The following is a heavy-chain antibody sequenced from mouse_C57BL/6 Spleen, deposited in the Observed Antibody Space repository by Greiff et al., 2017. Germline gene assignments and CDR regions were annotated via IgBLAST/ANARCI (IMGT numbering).Heavy chain of an antibody. V-gene: IGHV1-80*01. J-gene: IGHJ3*01. Sequence: QVHVKQSGAELVKPGASVKISCKASGYAFSSYWLNWVKQRPGKGLEWIGQLYPGDGDTNYNGKFKGKATLTADKSSSTAYMQLSSLTSEDSAVYFCAREELVSFAYWGQGTLVTVSA. CDR2: LYPGDGDT. D-gene: IGHD4-1*01. CDR3: AREELVSFAY. CDR1: GYAFSSYW.